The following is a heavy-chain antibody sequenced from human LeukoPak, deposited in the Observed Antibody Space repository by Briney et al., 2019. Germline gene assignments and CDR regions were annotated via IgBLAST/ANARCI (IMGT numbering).Heavy chain of an antibody. CDR2: IYYSGST. V-gene: IGHV4-59*01. CDR3: ARFYYDSSGYWDYYYGMDV. J-gene: IGHJ6*02. D-gene: IGHD3-22*01. Sequence: PSETLSLTCTASGGSISSYYWSWIRQPPGKGLEWIGYIYYSGSTNYNPSLKSRVTISVDTSKNQFSLKLSSVTAADTAVYHCARFYYDSSGYWDYYYGMDVWGQGTTVTVSS. CDR1: GGSISSYY.